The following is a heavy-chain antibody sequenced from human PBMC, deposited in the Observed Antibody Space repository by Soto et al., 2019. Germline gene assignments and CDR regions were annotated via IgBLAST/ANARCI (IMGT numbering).Heavy chain of an antibody. J-gene: IGHJ4*02. CDR3: AKQPKYSGYDYLDY. Sequence: GGSLRLSCAASGFTFSSCAMSWVRQAPGKGLEWVSAISGSGGSTYYADSVKGRFTISRDNSKNTLYLQMNSLRAEDTAVYYCAKQPKYSGYDYLDYWGQGTLVTVSS. D-gene: IGHD5-12*01. CDR2: ISGSGGST. V-gene: IGHV3-23*01. CDR1: GFTFSSCA.